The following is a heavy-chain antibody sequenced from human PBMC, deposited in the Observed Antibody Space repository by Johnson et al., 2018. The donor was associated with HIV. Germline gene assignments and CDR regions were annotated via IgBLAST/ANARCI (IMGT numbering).Heavy chain of an antibody. CDR2: IYSGGNS. D-gene: IGHD3-10*01. V-gene: IGHV3-66*01. J-gene: IGHJ3*02. CDR3: TTDRGADTLVPQRPRYAFDI. CDR1: GFTFDDYG. Sequence: VQLVESGGGVVRPGGSLRLSCAASGFTFDDYGMSWVRQAPGMGLEWVSVIYSGGNSYYADSVQGRFTISRANFKNTLYLQMNSLRAEDTAVYYCTTDRGADTLVPQRPRYAFDIWGQGTMVTVSS.